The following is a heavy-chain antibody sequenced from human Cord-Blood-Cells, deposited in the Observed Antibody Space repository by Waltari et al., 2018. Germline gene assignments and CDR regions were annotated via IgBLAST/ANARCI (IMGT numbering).Heavy chain of an antibody. CDR1: GGSFSGYY. J-gene: IGHJ4*02. D-gene: IGHD1-26*01. V-gene: IGHV4-34*01. CDR3: ARGPFAGATKFFDY. CDR2: INHSGST. Sequence: QVQLQQWGAGLLKPSETLSLTCAVYGGSFSGYYWSRIRPPPGKGLEWIGEINHSGSTNYNPSLKSRVTISVDTSKNQFSLKLSSVTAADTAVYYCARGPFAGATKFFDYWGQGTLVTVSS.